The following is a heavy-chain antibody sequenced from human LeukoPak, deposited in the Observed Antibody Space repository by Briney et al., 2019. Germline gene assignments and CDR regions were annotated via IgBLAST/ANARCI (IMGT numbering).Heavy chain of an antibody. CDR1: GFTFSSHT. J-gene: IGHJ5*02. CDR3: AKEGGA. Sequence: PGGSLRLSCAGSGFTFSSHTMTWVRQAAGKGLEWVSAIGGRGSSTYYADSVKGRFTISRDNSKYTAYLQMKSLRVENTAIYYCAKEGGAWGQGTLVTVSS. V-gene: IGHV3-23*01. D-gene: IGHD3-16*01. CDR2: IGGRGSST.